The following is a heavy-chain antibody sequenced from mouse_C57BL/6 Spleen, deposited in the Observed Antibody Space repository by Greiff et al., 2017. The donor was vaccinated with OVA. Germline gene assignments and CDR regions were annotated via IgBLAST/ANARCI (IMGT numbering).Heavy chain of an antibody. Sequence: VKLQQSGAELVKPGASVKISCKASGYAFSSYWMNWVKQRPGKGLEWIGQIYPGDGDTNYNGKFKGKATLTADKSSSTAYMQLSSLTSEDSAVYFCARGGLRRAMDYWGQGTSVTVSS. D-gene: IGHD2-4*01. V-gene: IGHV1-80*01. CDR1: GYAFSSYW. CDR3: ARGGLRRAMDY. J-gene: IGHJ4*01. CDR2: IYPGDGDT.